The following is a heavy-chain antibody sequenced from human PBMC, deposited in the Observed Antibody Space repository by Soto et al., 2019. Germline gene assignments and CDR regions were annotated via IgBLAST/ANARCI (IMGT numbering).Heavy chain of an antibody. D-gene: IGHD4-17*01. Sequence: SGPTLVNPTHTLTLTCTFSGFSLSTSGMCVTWIRQPPGKALDWLALIDWDDAKYYSTSLKTRLTISKDTSKNQVVLTMTNMDPVDTATYYYARAYMTTVTTIDYWGQGTLVTVSS. V-gene: IGHV2-70*01. CDR1: GFSLSTSGMC. CDR2: IDWDDAK. J-gene: IGHJ4*02. CDR3: ARAYMTTVTTIDY.